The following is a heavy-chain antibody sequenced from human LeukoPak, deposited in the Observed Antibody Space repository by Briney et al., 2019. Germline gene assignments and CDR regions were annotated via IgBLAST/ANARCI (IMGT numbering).Heavy chain of an antibody. CDR1: GYTFTGYY. V-gene: IGHV1-2*02. CDR3: ARVVDSSSWRNYYYYYMDV. J-gene: IGHJ6*03. CDR2: INPNSGGT. D-gene: IGHD6-13*01. Sequence: ASVTVSCKASGYTFTGYYMHWVRQAPGQGLEWMGWINPNSGGTNYAQKFQGRVTMTRDTSISTAYMELSRLRSDDTAVYYCARVVDSSSWRNYYYYYMDVWGKGTTVTVSS.